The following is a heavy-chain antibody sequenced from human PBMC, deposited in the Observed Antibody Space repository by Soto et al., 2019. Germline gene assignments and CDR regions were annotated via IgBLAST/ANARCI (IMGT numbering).Heavy chain of an antibody. CDR2: INPNSGGT. D-gene: IGHD3-22*01. CDR1: RYTFPGYY. V-gene: IGHV1-2*02. Sequence: APVTVSCKASRYTFPGYYMHWVRQAPGQRLEWMGWINPNSGGTTYAQKFQGRVTMTRDTSISTGYMELSRLRSDDTAVYYCARVGYYDSSGPDHWGQGTLVTVSS. CDR3: ARVGYYDSSGPDH. J-gene: IGHJ5*02.